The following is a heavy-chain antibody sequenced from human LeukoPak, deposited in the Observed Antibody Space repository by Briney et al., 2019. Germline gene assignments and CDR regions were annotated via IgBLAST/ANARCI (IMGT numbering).Heavy chain of an antibody. D-gene: IGHD3-22*01. CDR3: ASSDDSSGYYPYYYYGMDV. V-gene: IGHV4-31*03. CDR2: IYYSGST. CDR1: GGSISSGGYY. J-gene: IGHJ6*02. Sequence: PSQTLSLTCTVSGGSISSGGYYWSWIRQHPGKGLEWIGYIYYSGSTYYNPSLKSRATISVDTSKNQISLKLSSVTAADTAVYYCASSDDSSGYYPYYYYGMDVWGQGTTVTVS.